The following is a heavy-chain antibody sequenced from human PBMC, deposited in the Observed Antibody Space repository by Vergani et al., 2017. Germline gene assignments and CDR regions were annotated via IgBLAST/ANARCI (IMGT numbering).Heavy chain of an antibody. Sequence: EVQLVESGGGLVQPGGSLRLSCAASGFTFSSYWMSWVRQAPGKGLEWVANIKQDGSEKYYVDSVKGRFTISRDNAKNSLYLQMNSLRAEDTAVYYCARAGGLLWFGVDYWGQGTLVTGSS. V-gene: IGHV3-7*03. J-gene: IGHJ4*02. D-gene: IGHD3-10*01. CDR2: IKQDGSEK. CDR3: ARAGGLLWFGVDY. CDR1: GFTFSSYW.